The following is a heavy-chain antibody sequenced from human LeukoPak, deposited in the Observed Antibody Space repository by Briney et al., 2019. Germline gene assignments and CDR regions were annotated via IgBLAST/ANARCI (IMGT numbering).Heavy chain of an antibody. Sequence: GWSLRLSCAASGFTFDDYTMHWVRQAPGKTLEWVSLISWDSTTYYADSMKGRFTISRDNSKNSLYLQMDTLRSEDTAFYYCVKDLTYESSGSVFDYWGQGTLVTVSS. CDR2: ISWDSTT. J-gene: IGHJ4*02. CDR1: GFTFDDYT. CDR3: VKDLTYESSGSVFDY. D-gene: IGHD3-22*01. V-gene: IGHV3-43*01.